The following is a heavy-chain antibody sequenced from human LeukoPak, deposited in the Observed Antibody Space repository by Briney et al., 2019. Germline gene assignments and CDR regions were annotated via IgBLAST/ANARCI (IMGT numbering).Heavy chain of an antibody. CDR1: GFTFSSYA. CDR2: ISDSGGST. J-gene: IGHJ3*02. V-gene: IGHV3-23*01. D-gene: IGHD3-9*01. Sequence: GGSLRLSCAASGFTFSSYAMSWVRQAPGKGLEWVSAISDSGGSTYYADSVKGRFTISRDNCKTTMYLQMNSLRAEDKAVYYCSQMPNFDWLLDAFDTWGKGTMVTVS. CDR3: SQMPNFDWLLDAFDT.